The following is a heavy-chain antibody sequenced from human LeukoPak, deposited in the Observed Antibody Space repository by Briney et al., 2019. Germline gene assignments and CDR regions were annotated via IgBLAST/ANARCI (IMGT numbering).Heavy chain of an antibody. V-gene: IGHV3-53*01. Sequence: GSLRLSCAASGFSVISNFMSWVRQAPGKGLEWVAVIYSDGSTYYADSVKGRFTIARDNSKNTMYLQMNSLRVEDTAVYYCARGGSGGANDYWGQGTLVTVSS. CDR2: IYSDGST. CDR3: ARGGSGGANDY. D-gene: IGHD3-16*01. CDR1: GFSVISNF. J-gene: IGHJ4*02.